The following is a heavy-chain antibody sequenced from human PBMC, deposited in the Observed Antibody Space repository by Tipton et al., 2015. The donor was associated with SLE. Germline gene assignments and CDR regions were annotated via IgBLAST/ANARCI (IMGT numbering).Heavy chain of an antibody. Sequence: SLRLSCAASGFTFSTNAMSWVRQAPGKGLEWVSSIIDGGTTYYTDSVKGRFTISRDNSKNTLYLQMNSLRAEDTAVYYCTSYYSSGWPLGAFDIWGQGTMVTVSS. CDR3: TSYYSSGWPLGAFDI. J-gene: IGHJ3*02. CDR1: GFTFSTNA. V-gene: IGHV3-23*01. D-gene: IGHD6-19*01. CDR2: IIDGGTT.